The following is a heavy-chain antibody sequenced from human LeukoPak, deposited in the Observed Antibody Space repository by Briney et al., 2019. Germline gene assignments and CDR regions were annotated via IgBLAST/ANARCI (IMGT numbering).Heavy chain of an antibody. V-gene: IGHV1-8*01. D-gene: IGHD1-26*01. CDR3: ARQWDYFDY. CDR2: MNPNSGNT. CDR1: GYTYTSYD. J-gene: IGHJ4*02. Sequence: ASGKDSCKASGYTYTSYDMNWVREGTEQRHEWMGWMNPNSGNTGYAQKFQGRVTMTRNTSISTAYMELSSLRSEDTAVYYCARQWDYFDYWGQGTLVTVSS.